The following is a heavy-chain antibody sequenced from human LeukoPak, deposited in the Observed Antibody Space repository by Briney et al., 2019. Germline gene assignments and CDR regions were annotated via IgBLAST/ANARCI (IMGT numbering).Heavy chain of an antibody. CDR1: GFTFSSYG. CDR2: IRYDGRIK. J-gene: IGHJ6*03. CDR3: ATVYGWEASYYYYYTDV. V-gene: IGHV3-30*02. D-gene: IGHD1-26*01. Sequence: GGSLRLSCAASGFTFSSYGMHWLRQAPGKGLEWVAFIRYDGRIKYYAASVKGRFTISRDNSKTTLSLQMNSLRAEDTAAYYCATVYGWEASYYYYYTDVWGKGTTVTISS.